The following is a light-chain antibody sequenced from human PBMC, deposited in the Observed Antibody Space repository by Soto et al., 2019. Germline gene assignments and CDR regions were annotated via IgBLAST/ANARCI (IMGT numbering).Light chain of an antibody. Sequence: EIVLTQSPATLSLSPGERATLSCWASQSVSNSLAWYQQRPGQSPRLLIYDVSTRATGIPARFGGSVSGTDFTLTNSSLETEDFAVYYCQQRTNWPLTFGGGTKVEI. J-gene: IGKJ4*01. CDR2: DVS. CDR1: QSVSNS. CDR3: QQRTNWPLT. V-gene: IGKV3-11*01.